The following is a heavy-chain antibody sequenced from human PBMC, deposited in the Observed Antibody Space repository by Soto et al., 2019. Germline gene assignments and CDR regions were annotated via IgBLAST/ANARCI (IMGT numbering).Heavy chain of an antibody. CDR3: TRESYDFWSGYFSGTTNYGMDV. J-gene: IGHJ6*02. CDR2: IRSKAYGGTT. D-gene: IGHD3-3*01. CDR1: GFTFGDYA. Sequence: GGSLRLSCTASGFTFGDYAMSLVRQAPGKGLEWVGFIRSKAYGGTTEYAASVKGRFTISIDDSKSIAYLQMNSLKTEDTAVYYCTRESYDFWSGYFSGTTNYGMDVWGQGTXVTVSS. V-gene: IGHV3-49*04.